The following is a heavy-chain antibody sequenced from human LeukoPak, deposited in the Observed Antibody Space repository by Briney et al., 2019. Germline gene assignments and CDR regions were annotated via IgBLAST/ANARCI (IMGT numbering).Heavy chain of an antibody. D-gene: IGHD6-13*01. V-gene: IGHV3-64*01. CDR1: GFTFSSYA. CDR3: ARGWYTDTYFDY. Sequence: PGGSLRLSCAASGFTFSSYAMHWVRQAPGKGLEYVSAISSNGGSTYYANSVKGRFTISRDNSKNTLYLQMGSLRAEDMAVYYCARGWYTDTYFDYWGQGTLVTVSS. J-gene: IGHJ4*02. CDR2: ISSNGGST.